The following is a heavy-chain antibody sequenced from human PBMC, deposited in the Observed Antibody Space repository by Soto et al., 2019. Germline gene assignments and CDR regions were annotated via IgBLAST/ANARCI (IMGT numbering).Heavy chain of an antibody. CDR2: ISYDGSNK. D-gene: IGHD4-4*01. Sequence: LRLSCAASGFTFSSYGMHWVRQAPGKGLEWVAVISYDGSNKYYADSVKGRFTISRDNSKNTLYPQMNSLRAEDTAVYYCAKDPFKWYPVTVTTSWFDPWGQGTLVTVSS. CDR3: AKDPFKWYPVTVTTSWFDP. CDR1: GFTFSSYG. V-gene: IGHV3-30*18. J-gene: IGHJ5*02.